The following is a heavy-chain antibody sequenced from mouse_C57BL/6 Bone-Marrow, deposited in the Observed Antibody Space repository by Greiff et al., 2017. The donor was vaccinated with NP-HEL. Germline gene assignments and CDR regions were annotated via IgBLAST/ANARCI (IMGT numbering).Heavy chain of an antibody. J-gene: IGHJ1*03. V-gene: IGHV2-9-1*01. Sequence: QVQLKESGPGLVAPSQSLSISCTVSGFSLTSYSISWVRQPPGKGLEWLGVICTGGGTNYNSALKSRLSIRKDNSKSQVFLKMNSLQTDDTARYYCARRGVITTPYFDVWGTGTTVTVSS. CDR3: ARRGVITTPYFDV. CDR1: GFSLTSYS. CDR2: ICTGGGT. D-gene: IGHD1-1*01.